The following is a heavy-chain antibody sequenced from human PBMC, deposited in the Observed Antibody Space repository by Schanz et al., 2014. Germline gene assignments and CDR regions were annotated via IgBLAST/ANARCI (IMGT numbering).Heavy chain of an antibody. CDR1: GYIFINSG. CDR2: ISVYNGNT. V-gene: IGHV1-18*01. CDR3: ARDRRFFDRDDLYYFDS. Sequence: QVQLVQSGAEVKKPGATVKVSCKASGYIFINSGISWVRQAPGQGLEWMGWISVYNGNTKYPQKLQGRVTMTTDTSTSTAYMALTDLRSDDTAVYYCARDRRFFDRDDLYYFDSWGQGTLXTVSS. J-gene: IGHJ4*02. D-gene: IGHD3-3*01.